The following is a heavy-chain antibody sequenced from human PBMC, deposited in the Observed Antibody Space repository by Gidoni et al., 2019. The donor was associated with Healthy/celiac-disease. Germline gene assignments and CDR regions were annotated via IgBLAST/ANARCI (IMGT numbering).Heavy chain of an antibody. V-gene: IGHV3-21*01. CDR1: GFTFSSYS. Sequence: EVQLVESGGGLVKPGGSLRLSCAASGFTFSSYSMNWVRQAPGKGLEWVSYISSSSSYIYYADSVKGRFTISRDNAKNSLYLQMNSLRAEDTAVYYCARGIGPLGYCSGGSCYGYWGQGTLVTVSS. D-gene: IGHD2-15*01. J-gene: IGHJ4*02. CDR2: ISSSSSYI. CDR3: ARGIGPLGYCSGGSCYGY.